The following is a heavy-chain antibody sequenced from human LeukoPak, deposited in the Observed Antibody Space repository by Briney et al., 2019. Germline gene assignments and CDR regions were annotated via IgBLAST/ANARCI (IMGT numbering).Heavy chain of an antibody. J-gene: IGHJ6*02. CDR2: INPSGGST. CDR3: ARALGYCSSTSCGYYYYGMDV. V-gene: IGHV1-46*01. D-gene: IGHD2-2*01. Sequence: ASVKVSCKASGYTFTSYYMHWVRQAPGQGLEWMGIINPSGGSTSYAQKFQGRVTMTRDTSTSTVYMELSSLRSEDTAVYCCARALGYCSSTSCGYYYYGMDVWGQGTTVTVSS. CDR1: GYTFTSYY.